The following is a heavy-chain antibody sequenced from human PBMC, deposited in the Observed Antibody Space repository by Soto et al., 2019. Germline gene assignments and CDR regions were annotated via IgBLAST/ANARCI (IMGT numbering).Heavy chain of an antibody. CDR1: GGSFDCYY. V-gene: IGHV4-34*01. D-gene: IGHD3-3*01. Sequence: SETLSLTCALYGGSFDCYYWSWIRQSPGKGLEWIGEIHHSGSTKYNPSLKSRVSLSVDTPTKQFSLKMTSMTAADRGVYYCARGVDSWSGYLFWGQGTPVTVSS. CDR3: ARGVDSWSGYLF. J-gene: IGHJ4*02. CDR2: IHHSGST.